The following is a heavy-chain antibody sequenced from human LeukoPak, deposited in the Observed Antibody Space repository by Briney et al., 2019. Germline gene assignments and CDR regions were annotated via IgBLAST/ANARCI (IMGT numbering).Heavy chain of an antibody. CDR2: ISYDGSNK. J-gene: IGHJ6*02. Sequence: GSLRLSCAASGFTFSSYGMHWVRQAPGKGLEWVAVISYDGSNKYYADSVKGRFTISRDNSKNTLYLQMNSLRAEDTAVYYCARRNLGYYGMDVWGQGTTVTVSS. V-gene: IGHV3-30*03. D-gene: IGHD3-16*01. CDR3: ARRNLGYYGMDV. CDR1: GFTFSSYG.